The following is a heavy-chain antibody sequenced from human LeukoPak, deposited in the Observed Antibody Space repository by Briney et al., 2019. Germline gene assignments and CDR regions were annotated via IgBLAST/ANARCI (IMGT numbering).Heavy chain of an antibody. CDR1: GFTFSSYS. CDR3: ARDVLLWFGELLGGLDY. Sequence: GGSLRLSCAASGFTFSSYSMNWVRQAPGKGLEWVSSISSSSSYIYYADSVKGRFTISRDNAKNSLYLQMNSLRAEDTAVYYCARDVLLWFGELLGGLDYWGQGTLVTVSS. D-gene: IGHD3-10*01. CDR2: ISSSSSYI. J-gene: IGHJ4*02. V-gene: IGHV3-21*01.